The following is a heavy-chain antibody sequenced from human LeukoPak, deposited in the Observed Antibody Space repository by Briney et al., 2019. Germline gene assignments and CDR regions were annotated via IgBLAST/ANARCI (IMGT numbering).Heavy chain of an antibody. CDR2: INQDGSEE. CDR3: ARDGSKSCSGGSRYLNWFDP. V-gene: IGHV3-7*01. CDR1: GFSFSDYW. D-gene: IGHD2-15*01. Sequence: GGSLRLSCGASGFSFSDYWMTWVRRAPGKGLEWVANINQDGSEEYYVASVKGRFTISRDNAKNSLYLQMTSLRAEDTAVYYCARDGSKSCSGGSRYLNWFDPWGQGTLVTVSS. J-gene: IGHJ5*02.